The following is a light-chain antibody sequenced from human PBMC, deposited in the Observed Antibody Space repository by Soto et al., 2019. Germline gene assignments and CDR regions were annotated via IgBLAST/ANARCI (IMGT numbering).Light chain of an antibody. CDR3: LQDYNYPRT. V-gene: IGKV1-6*01. J-gene: IGKJ1*01. CDR2: AAS. Sequence: IHMTHSPSTLSASVLDRVTITFLASQNIDDYLAWYQQKPGKAPKLLIYAASSLQGGVPSRFSGSGSGTDFTLTISSLQPEDFATYYCLQDYNYPRTFGQGTKVDI. CDR1: QNIDDY.